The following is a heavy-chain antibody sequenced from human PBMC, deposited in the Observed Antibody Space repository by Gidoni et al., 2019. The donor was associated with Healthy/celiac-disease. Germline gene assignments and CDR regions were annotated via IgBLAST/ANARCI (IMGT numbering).Heavy chain of an antibody. Sequence: EVQRVESGGGVVQPGGYLRLYCAASGVTVSSEALSGVGQAPGKGVGLVSAIRGSGGSTYYADSVKGLFTISRDNSKNTLYLQMNSLRSEDTAVYYCAILQGAKWELPHMAPGFYAFDYWGQGTLVTVSS. CDR2: IRGSGGST. D-gene: IGHD1-26*01. CDR3: AILQGAKWELPHMAPGFYAFDY. V-gene: IGHV3-23*04. J-gene: IGHJ4*02. CDR1: GVTVSSEA.